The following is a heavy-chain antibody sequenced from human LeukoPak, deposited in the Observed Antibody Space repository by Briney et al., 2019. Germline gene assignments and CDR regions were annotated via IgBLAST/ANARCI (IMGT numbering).Heavy chain of an antibody. V-gene: IGHV3-30*18. CDR1: GFTFSRSG. CDR3: AKDTAMVFGYFDY. J-gene: IGHJ4*02. CDR2: ISYDGSNK. D-gene: IGHD5-18*01. Sequence: GGSLRLSCAASGFTFSRSGMHWVRQAPGKGLEWVAVISYDGSNKYYADSVKGRFTISRDNSKNTLNLQMNSLRTEDTAVYYCAKDTAMVFGYFDYWGQGTLVTVSS.